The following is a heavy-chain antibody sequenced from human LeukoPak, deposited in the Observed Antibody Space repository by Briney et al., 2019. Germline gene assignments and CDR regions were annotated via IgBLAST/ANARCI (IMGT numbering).Heavy chain of an antibody. CDR3: APGVWWELDSVAHPDY. V-gene: IGHV1-24*01. CDR2: FDPEDGET. Sequence: ASVKVSCKVSGYTLTELSMHWVRQTPGKGLEWMGGFDPEDGETIYAQKFQGRVTMTEDTSTDTAYMELSSLRSEDTAVYYCAPGVWWELDSVAHPDYWGQGTLVTVSS. J-gene: IGHJ4*02. D-gene: IGHD1-26*01. CDR1: GYTLTELS.